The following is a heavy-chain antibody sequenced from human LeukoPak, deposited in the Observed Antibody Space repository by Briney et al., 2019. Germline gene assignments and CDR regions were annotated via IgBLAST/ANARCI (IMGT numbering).Heavy chain of an antibody. CDR1: GGSISSGGYS. V-gene: IGHV4-30-2*01. D-gene: IGHD3-22*01. Sequence: PSETLSLTCAVSGGSISSGGYSWSWIRQPPGKGLEWIGYIYHSGSTYYNPSLKSRVTISVDRSKNQFSLKLSSVTAADTAVYYCARGRDYYDTSAGYWGQGTLVTVSS. CDR2: IYHSGST. J-gene: IGHJ4*02. CDR3: ARGRDYYDTSAGY.